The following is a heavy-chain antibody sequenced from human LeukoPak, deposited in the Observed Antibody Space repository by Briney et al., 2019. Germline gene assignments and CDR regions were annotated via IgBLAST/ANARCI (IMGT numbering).Heavy chain of an antibody. D-gene: IGHD5-18*01. CDR3: AKDIGTAMADYYFDY. CDR2: ISWNSGSI. Sequence: PGRSLRLSCAASGFTFDDYAMHWVRHAPGKGLEWVSGISWNSGSIGYADSVKGRFTISRDNAKNSLYLQMNSLRAEDTALYYCAKDIGTAMADYYFDYWGQGTLVTVSS. CDR1: GFTFDDYA. V-gene: IGHV3-9*01. J-gene: IGHJ4*02.